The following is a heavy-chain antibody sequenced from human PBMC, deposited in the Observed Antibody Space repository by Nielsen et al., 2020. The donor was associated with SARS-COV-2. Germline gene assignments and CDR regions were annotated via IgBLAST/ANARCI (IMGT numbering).Heavy chain of an antibody. CDR1: GFTFSNYW. D-gene: IGHD3-22*01. CDR2: IKQDGSEK. J-gene: IGHJ4*02. CDR3: AKDLYYYDSSGYYPGY. Sequence: GESLKISCAASGFTFSNYWMSWVRQAPGKGLEWVANIKQDGSEKYYADSVKGRFTISRDNSKNTLYLQMNSLRAEDTAVYYCAKDLYYYDSSGYYPGYWGQGTLVTVSS. V-gene: IGHV3-7*01.